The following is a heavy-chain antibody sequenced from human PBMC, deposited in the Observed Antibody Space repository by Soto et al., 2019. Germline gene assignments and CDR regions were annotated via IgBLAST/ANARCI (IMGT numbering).Heavy chain of an antibody. V-gene: IGHV1-3*01. CDR2: INAGNGNT. Sequence: ASVKVSCKASGYTFTSYAMHWVRQAPGQRLEWMGWINAGNGNTKYSQKFQGRVTITRDKSTSTAYMELSSLRSEDTAVYYCARDPIAYGDYETGVAPWGQGTLVTVSS. J-gene: IGHJ5*02. CDR3: ARDPIAYGDYETGVAP. D-gene: IGHD4-17*01. CDR1: GYTFTSYA.